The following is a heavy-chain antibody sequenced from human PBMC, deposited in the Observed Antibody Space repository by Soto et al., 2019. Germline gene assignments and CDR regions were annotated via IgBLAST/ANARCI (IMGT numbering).Heavy chain of an antibody. Sequence: SETLSLTCTVSGGSIGSYYLSWIRQPPGKGLEWIGYIYYSGSTNYNPSLKSRVTISVDTSKNQFSLKLSSVTAADTAVYYCARLQYSSGWYRYYYYYMDVWGKGTTVTVSS. V-gene: IGHV4-59*08. D-gene: IGHD6-19*01. J-gene: IGHJ6*03. CDR3: ARLQYSSGWYRYYYYYMDV. CDR1: GGSIGSYY. CDR2: IYYSGST.